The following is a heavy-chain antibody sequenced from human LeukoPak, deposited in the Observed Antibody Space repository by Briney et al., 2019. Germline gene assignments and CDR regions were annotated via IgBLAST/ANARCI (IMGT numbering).Heavy chain of an antibody. Sequence: ASVKVSCTASGFTFTNYYMHWVRQAPGQGLEWMGLINPIGSSTNYAQEFRGRVTMTRDTSTTTVYMELSSLRSEGTAVYYCAREESGGYFDYGGQGTLVTVSS. J-gene: IGHJ4*02. V-gene: IGHV1-46*01. CDR1: GFTFTNYY. CDR3: AREESGGYFDY. CDR2: INPIGSST. D-gene: IGHD2-8*02.